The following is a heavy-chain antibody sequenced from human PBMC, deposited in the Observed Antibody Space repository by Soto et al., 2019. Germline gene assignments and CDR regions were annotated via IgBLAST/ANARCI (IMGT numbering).Heavy chain of an antibody. D-gene: IGHD2-2*02. V-gene: IGHV5-51*01. CDR3: ARRLADCSSTSCYTPDYYYYGMDV. CDR1: GYSFTSYW. CDR2: IYPGDSDT. Sequence: EESLKISCKGSGYSFTSYWIGWVRQMPGKGLEWMGIIYPGDSDTRYSPSFQGQVTISADKSISTAYLQWSSLRASDTAMYYCARRLADCSSTSCYTPDYYYYGMDVWGQGTTVTVSS. J-gene: IGHJ6*02.